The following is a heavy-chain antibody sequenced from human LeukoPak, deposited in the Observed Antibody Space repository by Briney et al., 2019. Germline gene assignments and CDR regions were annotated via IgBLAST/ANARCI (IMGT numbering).Heavy chain of an antibody. D-gene: IGHD1-26*01. CDR1: GFTFSSYG. J-gene: IGHJ4*02. V-gene: IGHV3-33*01. CDR3: ARERTPIVGATANDY. CDR2: IWYDGSNK. Sequence: GSLRLSCAASGFTFSSYGMHWVRQAPGKGLEWVAVIWYDGSNKYYADSVKGRFTISRDNSKNTLYLQMNSPRAEDTAVYYCARERTPIVGATANDYWGRGTLVTVSS.